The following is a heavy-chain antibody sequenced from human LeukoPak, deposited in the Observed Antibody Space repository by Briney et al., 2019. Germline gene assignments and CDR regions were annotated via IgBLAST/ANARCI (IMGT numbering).Heavy chain of an antibody. V-gene: IGHV4-34*01. J-gene: IGHJ6*03. Sequence: SETLSLTCAVCGGSFSGYYWSWIRQPPGKGLEWIGEINHSGSTNYNPSLKSRVTISVDTSKNQFSLKLSSVTAADTAVYYCARGNSNYYYMDVWGKGTTVTVSS. CDR1: GGSFSGYY. CDR2: INHSGST. D-gene: IGHD4-11*01. CDR3: ARGNSNYYYMDV.